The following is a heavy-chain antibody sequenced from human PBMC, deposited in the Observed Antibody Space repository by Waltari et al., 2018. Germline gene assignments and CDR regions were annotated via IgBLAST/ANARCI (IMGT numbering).Heavy chain of an antibody. J-gene: IGHJ6*02. Sequence: QVQLVQSGAEVKKPGSSVKVSCKASGGTFSSYAISWVRQAPGQGLEWMGGIIPIFGTANDAQKVQGRVTITADESTSTAYRELSSLRSEDTAVYYWARSYSSGWKGDYGMDVWGQGTTVTVSS. CDR1: GGTFSSYA. CDR2: IIPIFGTA. CDR3: ARSYSSGWKGDYGMDV. D-gene: IGHD6-19*01. V-gene: IGHV1-69*01.